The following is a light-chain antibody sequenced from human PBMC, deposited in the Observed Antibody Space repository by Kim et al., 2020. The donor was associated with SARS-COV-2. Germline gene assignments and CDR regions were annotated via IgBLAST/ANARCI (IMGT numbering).Light chain of an antibody. CDR1: QSISIW. V-gene: IGKV1-5*03. CDR2: KTS. J-gene: IGKJ4*01. Sequence: DIQMTQSPSTLSASVGDRVTITCRASQSISIWLAWYQQKPGKAPKLLIYKTSTLQSGVPSRFSGSGSGTQFTLTISSLQPDDLATYYCQQYNNDPLTFGGGTKVDIK. CDR3: QQYNNDPLT.